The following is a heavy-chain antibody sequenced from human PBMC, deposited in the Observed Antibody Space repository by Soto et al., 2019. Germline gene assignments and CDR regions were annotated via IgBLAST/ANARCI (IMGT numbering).Heavy chain of an antibody. CDR3: ARERPRNSDYYYGMDV. CDR1: GGSISSYY. V-gene: IGHV4-59*01. Sequence: SETLSLTCTVSGGSISSYYWSWIRQPPGKGLEWIGYIYYSGSTNYNPSLKSRVTISVDTSKNQFSLKLSSVTAADTAVYCCARERPRNSDYYYGMDVWGQGTTVTSP. J-gene: IGHJ6*02. CDR2: IYYSGST. D-gene: IGHD1-7*01.